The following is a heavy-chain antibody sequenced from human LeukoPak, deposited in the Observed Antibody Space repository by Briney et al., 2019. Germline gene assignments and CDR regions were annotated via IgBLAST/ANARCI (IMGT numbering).Heavy chain of an antibody. CDR1: EFTFGDYW. D-gene: IGHD6-13*01. Sequence: PGGSLRLSCAASEFTFGDYWMHWVRQVPGKGLVWVSHINTDGSSPTYGDSAKGRFTVSRDNAKNTLFLQMNRLRVEDTAVYYCARGTAATAGIDCWGQGTLVTVSS. J-gene: IGHJ4*02. CDR2: INTDGSSP. V-gene: IGHV3-74*01. CDR3: ARGTAATAGIDC.